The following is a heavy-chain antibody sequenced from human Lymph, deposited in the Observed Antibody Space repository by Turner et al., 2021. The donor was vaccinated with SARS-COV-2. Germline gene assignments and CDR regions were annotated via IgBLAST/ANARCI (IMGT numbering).Heavy chain of an antibody. V-gene: IGHV3-7*01. CDR3: ARMGSSSWYFDY. CDR1: GFTFSYYW. CDR2: IKQDGSEK. D-gene: IGHD1-26*01. Sequence: EVQLVESGGGLVQPGGSLRLSCAASGFTFSYYWMSWVRQAPGKGLEWVANIKQDGSEKYYVDSVKGRFTISRDNAKNSLFLQMNSLRAEDTAVYYWARMGSSSWYFDYWGQGTLVTVSS. J-gene: IGHJ4*02.